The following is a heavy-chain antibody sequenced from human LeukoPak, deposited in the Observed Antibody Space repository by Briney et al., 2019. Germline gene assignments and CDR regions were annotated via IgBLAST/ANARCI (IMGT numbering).Heavy chain of an antibody. D-gene: IGHD3-22*01. CDR3: ARGPTMKMDV. CDR1: GFTFSSYS. CDR2: ITRTGTYI. V-gene: IGHV3-21*01. Sequence: KAGGSLRLSCAASGFTFSSYSMKWVRQAPGKGLEWVSSITRTGTYIYYADSVKGRFTISRDNAKNALYLHVNSLRAEDTAVYYCARGPTMKMDVWGKGTTVTVSS. J-gene: IGHJ6*04.